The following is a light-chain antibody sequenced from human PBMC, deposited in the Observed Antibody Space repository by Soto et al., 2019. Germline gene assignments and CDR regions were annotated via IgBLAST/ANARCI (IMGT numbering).Light chain of an antibody. CDR2: AAS. V-gene: IGKV3-20*01. Sequence: VMTQAPSTLSVTPGERATLSCRASESVSSHLAWYQQRPGQAPSLVIYAASTRATGTPARFSGSGSGTDFTLTISRLEPEDFAVYYCQQYGSSPWTFGHGTKV. CDR3: QQYGSSPWT. CDR1: ESVSSH. J-gene: IGKJ1*01.